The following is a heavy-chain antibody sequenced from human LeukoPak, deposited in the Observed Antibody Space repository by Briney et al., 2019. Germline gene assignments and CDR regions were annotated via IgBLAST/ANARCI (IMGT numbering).Heavy chain of an antibody. V-gene: IGHV4-34*01. CDR3: ARVEGIVVVPAAMRFDWFDP. D-gene: IGHD2-2*01. CDR2: INHSGST. J-gene: IGHJ5*02. Sequence: SETQSLTSAVYGGSFSGYYWSWIRQPPGKGLEWIGEINHSGSTNYNPSLKSRVTISVDTSKNQFSLKLSSVTAADTAVYYCARVEGIVVVPAAMRFDWFDPWGQGTLVTVSS. CDR1: GGSFSGYY.